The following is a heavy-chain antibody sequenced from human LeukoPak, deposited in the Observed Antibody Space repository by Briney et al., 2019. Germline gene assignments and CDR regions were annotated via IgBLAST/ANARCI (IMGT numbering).Heavy chain of an antibody. CDR3: ARRSNYYDSSSFDY. Sequence: SETLSLTCTVSGGSISSSSYYWSWIRQPPGKGLEWIGYIYYSGSTNYNPSLKSRVTISVDTSKNQFSLKLSSVTAADTAVYYCARRSNYYDSSSFDYWGQGTLVTVSS. CDR1: GGSISSSSYY. V-gene: IGHV4-61*01. J-gene: IGHJ4*02. CDR2: IYYSGST. D-gene: IGHD3-22*01.